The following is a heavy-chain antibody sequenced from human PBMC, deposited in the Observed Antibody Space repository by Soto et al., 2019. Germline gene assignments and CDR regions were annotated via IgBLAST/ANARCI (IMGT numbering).Heavy chain of an antibody. J-gene: IGHJ4*02. Sequence: SETLSLTCTVSGGSISSYYWSWIRQPPGKGLEWIGYIYYSGSTNYNPSLKSRVTISVDTSKNQFPLKLSSVTAADTAVYYCARSDTYYYDSSAPGIDYWGQGTLVTVSS. D-gene: IGHD3-22*01. CDR2: IYYSGST. CDR1: GGSISSYY. V-gene: IGHV4-59*08. CDR3: ARSDTYYYDSSAPGIDY.